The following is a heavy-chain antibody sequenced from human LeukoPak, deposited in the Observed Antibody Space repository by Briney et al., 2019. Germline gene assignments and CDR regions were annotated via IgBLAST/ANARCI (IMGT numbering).Heavy chain of an antibody. V-gene: IGHV3-74*01. J-gene: IGHJ4*02. CDR1: GFTFSSYW. Sequence: GGSLKLSCAASGFTFSSYWMHWVRQAPGKGLVWVSRINSDGSSTSYADSVKGRFTISRDNAKNTLYLQMNSLRAEDTAVYYCAREVPVANFDYWGQGTLVTVSS. CDR3: AREVPVANFDY. CDR2: INSDGSST. D-gene: IGHD5-12*01.